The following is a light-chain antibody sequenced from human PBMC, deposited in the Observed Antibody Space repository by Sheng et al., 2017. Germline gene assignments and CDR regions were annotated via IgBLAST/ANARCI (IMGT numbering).Light chain of an antibody. CDR3: QTWATGIQV. J-gene: IGLJ3*02. V-gene: IGLV4-69*01. CDR2: LNSDGSH. Sequence: QLVLTQSPSASASLGASVKLTCTLNSGHSSYAIAWHQQQPEKDPRYLMKLNSDGSHNKGDGIPDRFSGSSSGAERYLTISSLQSEDEADCYYQTWATGIQVFGGGTKLTVL. CDR1: SGHSSYA.